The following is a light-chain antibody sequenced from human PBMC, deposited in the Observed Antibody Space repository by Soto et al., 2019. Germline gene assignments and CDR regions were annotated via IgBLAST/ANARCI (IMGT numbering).Light chain of an antibody. J-gene: IGKJ2*01. V-gene: IGKV1-5*03. CDR2: GAS. CDR1: QSINNW. CDR3: QHYNGY. Sequence: DIQMTQSPSTLSASVGDRVTITCRASQSINNWLAWYQLKPGKAPKHLIYGASSLESGVPSRFGGSGSGTEFTLTIGSLQPDDFATYYCQHYNGYFGQGTKLELK.